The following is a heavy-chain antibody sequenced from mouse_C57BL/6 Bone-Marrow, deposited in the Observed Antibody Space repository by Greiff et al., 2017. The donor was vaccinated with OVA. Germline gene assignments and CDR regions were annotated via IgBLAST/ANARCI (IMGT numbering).Heavy chain of an antibody. CDR2: INPGSGGT. Sequence: VKLQESGAELVRPGTSVKVSCKASGYAFTNYLIEWVKQRPGQGLEWIGVINPGSGGTNYNEKFKGKATLTADKSSSTAYMQLSSLTSEDSAVYFCARGRYYRRAMDYWGQGTSVTVSS. CDR3: ARGRYYRRAMDY. J-gene: IGHJ4*01. D-gene: IGHD2-14*01. CDR1: GYAFTNYL. V-gene: IGHV1-54*01.